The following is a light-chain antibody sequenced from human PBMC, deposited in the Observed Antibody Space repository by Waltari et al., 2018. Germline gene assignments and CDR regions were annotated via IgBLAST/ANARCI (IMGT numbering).Light chain of an antibody. J-gene: IGKJ1*01. V-gene: IGKV3-20*01. CDR3: QHYVRLPVT. CDR2: DAS. Sequence: EIVLTQSPGNLSLSPGERATLSCRARQSFSRALAWYQQKPGQAPRLLIYDASTRAICIPDMFSGGGSGTDFSLTLSRLEPEEFAVYYCQHYVRLPVTFGQGTTVELK. CDR1: QSFSRA.